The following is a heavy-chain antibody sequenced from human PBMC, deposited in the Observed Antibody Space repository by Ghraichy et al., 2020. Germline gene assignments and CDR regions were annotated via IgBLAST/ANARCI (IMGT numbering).Heavy chain of an antibody. Sequence: SCAASGFTVSSNYMSWVRQAPGKGLEWVSVIYSGGSTYYADSVKGRFTISRDNSKNTLYLQMNSLRAEDTAVYYCARDVAYGSGAFDIWGQGTMVTVSS. CDR1: GFTVSSNY. CDR2: IYSGGST. CDR3: ARDVAYGSGAFDI. D-gene: IGHD3-10*01. V-gene: IGHV3-53*01. J-gene: IGHJ3*02.